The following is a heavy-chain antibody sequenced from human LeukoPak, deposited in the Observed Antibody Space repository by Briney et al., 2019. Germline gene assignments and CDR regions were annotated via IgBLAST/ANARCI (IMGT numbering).Heavy chain of an antibody. Sequence: SETLSLTCTVSGGSLSSQYWSWIRQPPGKGLEWIGYIYYRGSTGYNPSLKSRVTISVDTYKNQFSLRLNSVTAADTAVYYCARDIISEYSKSHSHFDPWGQGTLVTVSS. CDR1: GGSLSSQY. CDR3: ARDIISEYSKSHSHFDP. J-gene: IGHJ5*02. CDR2: IYYRGST. D-gene: IGHD5-18*01. V-gene: IGHV4-59*11.